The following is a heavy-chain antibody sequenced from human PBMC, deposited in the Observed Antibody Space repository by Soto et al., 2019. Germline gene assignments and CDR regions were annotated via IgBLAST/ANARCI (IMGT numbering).Heavy chain of an antibody. J-gene: IGHJ4*02. V-gene: IGHV3-23*01. CDR1: GFTFSSYA. Sequence: GGSLRLSCAASGFTFSSYAMSWVRQAPGKGLEWVSAISGSGGSTYYADSVKGRFTISRDNSKNTLYLQMNSLRAEDTAVYYCAKDEDALLWFGELLSPHDYWGQGTLVTVSS. CDR2: ISGSGGST. CDR3: AKDEDALLWFGELLSPHDY. D-gene: IGHD3-10*01.